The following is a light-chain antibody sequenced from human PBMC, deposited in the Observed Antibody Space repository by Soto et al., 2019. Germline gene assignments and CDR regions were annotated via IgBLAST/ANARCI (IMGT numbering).Light chain of an antibody. J-gene: IGKJ5*01. V-gene: IGKV3-15*01. CDR3: PQYNDRPPIT. Sequence: EIVMTQSPVTLSASPGESATLSCRASQSVDNNVAWYQQKPGQAPRLLIVGSFARATGIPARFSGSGSGSEFTLTISGLQSEEFAVYYCPQYNDRPPITCGQGTRLEIK. CDR2: GSF. CDR1: QSVDNN.